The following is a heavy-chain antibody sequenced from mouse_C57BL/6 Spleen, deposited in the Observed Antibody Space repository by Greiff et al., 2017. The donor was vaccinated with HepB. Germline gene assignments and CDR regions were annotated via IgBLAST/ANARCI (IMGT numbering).Heavy chain of an antibody. CDR3: ARRRGYDYDGPWFAY. J-gene: IGHJ3*01. V-gene: IGHV1-75*01. Sequence: VQLQQSGPELVKPGASVKISCKASGYTFTDYYINWVKQRPGQGLEWIGWIFPGSGSTYYNEKFKGKATLTVDKSSSTAYMLLSSLTSEDSAVYFWARRRGYDYDGPWFAYWGQGTLVTVSA. D-gene: IGHD2-4*01. CDR1: GYTFTDYY. CDR2: IFPGSGST.